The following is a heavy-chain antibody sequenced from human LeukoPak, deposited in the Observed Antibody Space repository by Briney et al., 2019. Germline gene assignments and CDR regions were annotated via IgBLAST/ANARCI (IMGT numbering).Heavy chain of an antibody. CDR1: GDSVSSNSAA. CDR2: TYYRSKWYN. CDR3: ARDSALNYYDSSGYPNNWFDP. Sequence: SQTLSLTCAISGDSVSSNSAAWNWIRQSPSRGLEWLGRTYYRSKWYNDYEVSVKSRININPDTSKTQFSLQLDSVPPEDTAVYYCARDSALNYYDSSGYPNNWFDPWGQGTLVTVSS. J-gene: IGHJ5*02. V-gene: IGHV6-1*01. D-gene: IGHD3-22*01.